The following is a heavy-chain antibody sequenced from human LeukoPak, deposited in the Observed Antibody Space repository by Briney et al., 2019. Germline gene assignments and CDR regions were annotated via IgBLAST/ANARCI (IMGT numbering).Heavy chain of an antibody. CDR1: GGSFSGYY. CDR3: ARRPLSCSGGSCYFHHYYYYYMDV. V-gene: IGHV4-34*01. Sequence: SETLSLTCAVYGGSFSGYYWSWIRQPPGKGLEWIGEINHSGSTNYNPSLKSRVTISVDTSKNQFSLKLSSVTAADTAVYYCARRPLSCSGGSCYFHHYYYYYMDVWGKGTTVTVSS. CDR2: INHSGST. J-gene: IGHJ6*03. D-gene: IGHD2-15*01.